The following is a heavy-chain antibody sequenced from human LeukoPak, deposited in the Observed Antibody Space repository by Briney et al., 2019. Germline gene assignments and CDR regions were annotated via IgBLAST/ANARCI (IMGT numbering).Heavy chain of an antibody. J-gene: IGHJ4*02. CDR1: GFTFSSYA. CDR3: AKFALRYCSGGSCHPFDY. Sequence: GGSLRLSCAASGFTFSSYAMSWLRQAPGEGLEWVSAIGTAGDTYYPDSVKGRFTISRENAKNSLYLQMNSLRAEDTAVYYCAKFALRYCSGGSCHPFDYWGQGTLVTVSS. D-gene: IGHD2-15*01. CDR2: IGTAGDT. V-gene: IGHV3-23*01.